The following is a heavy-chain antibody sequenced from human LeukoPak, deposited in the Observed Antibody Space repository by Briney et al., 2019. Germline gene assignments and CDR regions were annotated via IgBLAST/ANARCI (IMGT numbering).Heavy chain of an antibody. CDR1: GFTFSNYD. V-gene: IGHV3-33*01. CDR3: ARGVGGSYLFDY. J-gene: IGHJ4*02. D-gene: IGHD1-26*01. CDR2: IWYDGTNK. Sequence: PGGSLRLSCAASGFTFSNYDMYWVRQAPGKGLEWVAVIWYDGTNKYYADSVKGRFTISRDNSKNTLYLQMNSLRAEDTAVYYCARGVGGSYLFDYWGQGTLVTVSS.